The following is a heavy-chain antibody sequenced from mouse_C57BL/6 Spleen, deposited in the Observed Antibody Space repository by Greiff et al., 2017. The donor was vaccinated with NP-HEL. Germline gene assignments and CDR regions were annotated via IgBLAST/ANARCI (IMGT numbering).Heavy chain of an antibody. V-gene: IGHV1-18*01. CDR2: INPNNGGT. CDR1: GYTFTDYN. Sequence: VQLQQSGPELVKPGASVKIPCKASGYTFTDYNMDWVKQSHGKRLEWIGDINPNNGGTIYNQKFKGKAPLTVDKSSSTAYMELRSLTSEDTAVYYGGRAYGLVPPWCAYWGQGTLVTVSA. D-gene: IGHD1-1*01. CDR3: GRAYGLVPPWCAY. J-gene: IGHJ3*01.